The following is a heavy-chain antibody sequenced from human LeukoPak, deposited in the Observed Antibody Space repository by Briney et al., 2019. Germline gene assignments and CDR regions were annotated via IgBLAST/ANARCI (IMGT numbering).Heavy chain of an antibody. CDR3: ARRVGDGDYFDY. D-gene: IGHD3-10*01. CDR1: GGSISSYY. J-gene: IGHJ4*02. V-gene: IGHV4-59*01. Sequence: SETLSLTCTVSGGSISSYYWSWIRQPPGKGLEWIGYIYYSGSTNYNPSLKSRVTISVDTSKNQFSLKLSSVTAADTAVYYCARRVGDGDYFDYWGQGTLVTVSS. CDR2: IYYSGST.